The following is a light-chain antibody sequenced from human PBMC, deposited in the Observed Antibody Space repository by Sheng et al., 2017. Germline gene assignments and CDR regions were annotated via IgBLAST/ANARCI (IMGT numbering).Light chain of an antibody. J-gene: IGKJ1*01. V-gene: IGKV3-11*01. CDR1: QSVSSY. CDR2: DAS. CDR3: QLVNSFPPSGT. Sequence: EIVLTQSPATLSLSPGERATLSCRASQSVSSYLAWYQQKPGQAPRLLIYDASNRATGIPARFSGSGSGTDVTLTISSLQPEDFATYYCQLVNSFPPSGTFGQGTKVEIK.